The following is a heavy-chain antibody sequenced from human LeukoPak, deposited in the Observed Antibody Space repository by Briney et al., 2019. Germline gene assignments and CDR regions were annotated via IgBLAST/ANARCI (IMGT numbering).Heavy chain of an antibody. CDR2: ISSDGSSK. CDR3: ARDGPAGTRDPPYYGMDV. J-gene: IGHJ6*02. V-gene: IGHV3-30-3*01. D-gene: IGHD6-13*01. Sequence: GGSLRLSCAASRFTFGNNAMHWVRQTPGKGLEWVSVISSDGSSKFYADSVKGRFTISRDNSKNTVYLQMNSLRAEDTAVYYCARDGPAGTRDPPYYGMDVWGQGTTVTVSS. CDR1: RFTFGNNA.